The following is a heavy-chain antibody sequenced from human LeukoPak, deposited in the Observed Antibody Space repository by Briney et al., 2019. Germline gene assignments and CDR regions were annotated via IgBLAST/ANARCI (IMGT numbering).Heavy chain of an antibody. CDR3: AKVGDDFWSGLGAFDI. D-gene: IGHD3-3*01. CDR1: GFTFSSYA. J-gene: IGHJ3*02. Sequence: GGSLRLSCAASGFTFSSYAMSWVRQAPGKGLEWVSAISGSGGSTYYADSVKRRFTISRDNSKNTLYLQMNSLTAEDTAVYYCAKVGDDFWSGLGAFDIWGQGTMVTVSS. CDR2: ISGSGGST. V-gene: IGHV3-23*01.